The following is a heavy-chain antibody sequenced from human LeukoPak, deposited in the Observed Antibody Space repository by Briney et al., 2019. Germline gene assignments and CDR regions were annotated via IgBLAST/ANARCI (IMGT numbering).Heavy chain of an antibody. CDR2: FDPEDGET. D-gene: IGHD1-26*01. Sequence: GASVKVSCKTSGYTFTDYYIHWVRQAPGKGLEWMGGFDPEDGETIYAQKFQGRVTMTEDTSTDTAYMELSSLRSEDTAVYYCATDGSSRWELSYYFDYWGQGTLVTVSS. J-gene: IGHJ4*02. CDR1: GYTFTDYY. V-gene: IGHV1-24*01. CDR3: ATDGSSRWELSYYFDY.